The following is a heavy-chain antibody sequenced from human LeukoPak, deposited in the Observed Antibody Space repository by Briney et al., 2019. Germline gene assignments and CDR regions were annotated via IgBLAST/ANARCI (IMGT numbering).Heavy chain of an antibody. CDR3: APLRFLEWLLSPEFDY. V-gene: IGHV4-34*01. J-gene: IGHJ4*02. D-gene: IGHD3-3*01. CDR2: INHSGST. Sequence: SETLSLTCAVYGGSFSGYYWSWIRQPPGKGLEWIGEINHSGSTNYNPSLKSRVTISVDTSKNQFSLKLSSVTAADTAVYYCAPLRFLEWLLSPEFDYWGQGTRVTVSS. CDR1: GGSFSGYY.